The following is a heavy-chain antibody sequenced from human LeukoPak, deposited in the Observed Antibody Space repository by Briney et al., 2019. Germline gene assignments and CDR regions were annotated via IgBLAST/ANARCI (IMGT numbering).Heavy chain of an antibody. V-gene: IGHV3-23*01. CDR2: ISGSGGST. Sequence: GALRLSCAASGFTFSSYAMSWVRQAPEKGLEWVSAISGSGGSTYYADSVKGRFTISRDNSKNTLYLQMNSLRAEDTAVYYCAKTRSSPYYFDYWGQGTLVTVSS. CDR1: GFTFSSYA. J-gene: IGHJ4*02. CDR3: AKTRSSPYYFDY. D-gene: IGHD6-6*01.